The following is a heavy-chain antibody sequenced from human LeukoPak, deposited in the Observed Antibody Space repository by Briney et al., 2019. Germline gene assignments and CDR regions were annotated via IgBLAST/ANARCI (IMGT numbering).Heavy chain of an antibody. CDR1: GFSLTTRGVG. J-gene: IGHJ4*02. Sequence: SGPTLVKPTQTLTLTCTFSGFSLTTRGVGVGWIRQPPGKALEWLALIYWNDDKRYSPSLKSRLTLTKDTSKNHVVLTMTNMDPVDTATYYCAHTWLGEFPGYFDYWGQGTLVTVSS. V-gene: IGHV2-5*01. CDR2: IYWNDDK. D-gene: IGHD3-10*01. CDR3: AHTWLGEFPGYFDY.